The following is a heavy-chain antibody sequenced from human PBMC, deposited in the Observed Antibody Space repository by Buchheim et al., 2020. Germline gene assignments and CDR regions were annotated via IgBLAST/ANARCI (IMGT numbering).Heavy chain of an antibody. Sequence: EVQLVESGGDLVQPGGSLRLSCAASGFTLSSYWMHWVRQAPGKGLVWVSRISDERRTITYADSVKGRFTISRDNAKNTLHLQMNSLRAEDTAVYYCARVKNYYDSSGYMGWSFDIWGQGT. CDR3: ARVKNYYDSSGYMGWSFDI. CDR2: ISDERRTI. CDR1: GFTLSSYW. J-gene: IGHJ3*02. V-gene: IGHV3-74*01. D-gene: IGHD3-22*01.